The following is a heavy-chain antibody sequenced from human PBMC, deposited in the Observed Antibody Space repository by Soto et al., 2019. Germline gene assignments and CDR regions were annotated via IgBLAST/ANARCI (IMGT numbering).Heavy chain of an antibody. CDR2: TYYRARYYN. Sequence: SHSLSLTCAISGASVSGNSAAWTWIRQSPSTGLEWLGRTYYRARYYNDYAVSVKSPITVTPDTSKNQFSLHMNSVTPEGTAVYYCAREFPYYGSSDSYLDYWGRGALVTVS. CDR3: AREFPYYGSSDSYLDY. CDR1: GASVSGNSAA. D-gene: IGHD3-16*01. J-gene: IGHJ4*02. V-gene: IGHV6-1*01.